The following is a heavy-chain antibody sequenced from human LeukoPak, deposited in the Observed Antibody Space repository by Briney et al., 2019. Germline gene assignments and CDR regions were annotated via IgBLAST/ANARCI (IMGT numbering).Heavy chain of an antibody. CDR2: INGYGETT. V-gene: IGHV3-23*01. Sequence: PGGSLRLSCAASGFSFRTYAMNWVRQAPGKGLEWVSGINGYGETTYYADSVKGRFTISRDNSKNTLFLQMNSLRAEDTAVYYCAKGDSSGWFSFDCWGQGSLVTVSS. J-gene: IGHJ4*02. D-gene: IGHD6-19*01. CDR1: GFSFRTYA. CDR3: AKGDSSGWFSFDC.